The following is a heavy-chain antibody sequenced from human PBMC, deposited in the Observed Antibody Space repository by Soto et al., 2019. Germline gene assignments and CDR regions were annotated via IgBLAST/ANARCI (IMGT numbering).Heavy chain of an antibody. J-gene: IGHJ4*02. CDR2: VKDGGPT. Sequence: QVQLQQWGAGLLKPSETLSLNCAVTGGSLSGYYWSWIRQTPGQGLEGIGEVKDGGPTTSSPSLRGRVTISSDTSNNQFSLRLNSVTAADTGVYYCARGQEGVVATHWDQGSLVTVSS. CDR1: GGSLSGYY. D-gene: IGHD5-12*01. V-gene: IGHV4-34*01. CDR3: ARGQEGVVATH.